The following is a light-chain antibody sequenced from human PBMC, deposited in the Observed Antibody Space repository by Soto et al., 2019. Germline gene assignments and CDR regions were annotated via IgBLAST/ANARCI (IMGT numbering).Light chain of an antibody. Sequence: ETVMTQSPATLSVSPGESATLSCRASQSISSNLAWYQQKPGQAPRLLMFRTSTRATGVPARFSGSGSGTEFTLTISGLQSEDFATYYCQQYNNWPVTFGGGTKVDIK. V-gene: IGKV3-15*01. CDR2: RTS. CDR1: QSISSN. CDR3: QQYNNWPVT. J-gene: IGKJ4*01.